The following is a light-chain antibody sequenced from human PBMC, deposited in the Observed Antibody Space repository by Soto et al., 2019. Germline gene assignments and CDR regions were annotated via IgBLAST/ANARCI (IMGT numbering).Light chain of an antibody. Sequence: DIQMTQSPSSLSASVGDRVTIACRASQNIRTYLNWYQQNPGKAPKLLIYAASNLHSGVPSRFSGSGSGTDFTLYISSLQPEDFATYYCQQAYSKNTFGGGTKVEIK. J-gene: IGKJ4*01. CDR1: QNIRTY. CDR3: QQAYSKNT. CDR2: AAS. V-gene: IGKV1-39*01.